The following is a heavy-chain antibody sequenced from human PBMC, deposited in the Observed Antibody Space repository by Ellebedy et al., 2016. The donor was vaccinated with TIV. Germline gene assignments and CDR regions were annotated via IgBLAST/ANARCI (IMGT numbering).Heavy chain of an antibody. CDR2: IDPSDSYT. J-gene: IGHJ6*02. Sequence: KVSXXGFGYRFTSYWITWVRQMPGKGLEWMGRIDPSDSYTNYSPSFQGHVTISADKSISTAYLQWSSLKASDTALYYCARRDEGYNGMDAWGRGTTVTVSS. CDR1: GYRFTSYW. V-gene: IGHV5-10-1*01. CDR3: ARRDEGYNGMDA.